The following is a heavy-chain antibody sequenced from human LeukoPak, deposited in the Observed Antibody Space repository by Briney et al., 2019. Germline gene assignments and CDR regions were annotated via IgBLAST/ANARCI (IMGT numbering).Heavy chain of an antibody. D-gene: IGHD5-18*01. CDR1: GFTFSSYG. J-gene: IGHJ4*02. CDR2: ISYGGSNK. V-gene: IGHV3-30*03. Sequence: GGSLRLSCAASGFTFSSYGMHWVRQAPGKGLEWVAVISYGGSNKYYADSVKGRFTISRDNSKNTLYLQMNSLRAEDTAVYYCARPGDVDTAMVTTLALWGQGTLVTVSS. CDR3: ARPGDVDTAMVTTLAL.